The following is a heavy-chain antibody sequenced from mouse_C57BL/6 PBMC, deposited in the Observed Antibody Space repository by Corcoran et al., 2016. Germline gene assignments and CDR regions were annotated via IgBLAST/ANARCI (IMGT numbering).Heavy chain of an antibody. V-gene: IGHV1-84*01. CDR1: GSSFTDYY. D-gene: IGHD4-1*01. J-gene: IGHJ4*01. Sequence: QIQLQQYGPELVKPGTSVKISCTASGSSFTDYYINWVKQRPGQGLEWIGWIYPGSGNTKYNEKFKGKATLTVDTSSSTAYMQLSSLTSEDSAVYFCASNWYYAMDYWGQGTSVTVSS. CDR3: ASNWYYAMDY. CDR2: IYPGSGNT.